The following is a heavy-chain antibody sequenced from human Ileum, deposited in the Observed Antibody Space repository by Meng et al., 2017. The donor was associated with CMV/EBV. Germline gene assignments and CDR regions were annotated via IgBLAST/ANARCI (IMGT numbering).Heavy chain of an antibody. CDR2: IHYSGGT. V-gene: IGHV4-4*07. CDR1: GDSIKNYY. D-gene: IGHD3-10*01. CDR3: ARAGARGVPVDL. J-gene: IGHJ4*02. Sequence: QVKLQESGPRLGKPSETLSLPCTVSGDSIKNYYWTWLRQPAGKGLEWLGRIHYSGGTDDNPSLKSRVTLSIDTSKNQLSLKIYSVTAADTAVYYCARAGARGVPVDLWGQGTLVTVSS.